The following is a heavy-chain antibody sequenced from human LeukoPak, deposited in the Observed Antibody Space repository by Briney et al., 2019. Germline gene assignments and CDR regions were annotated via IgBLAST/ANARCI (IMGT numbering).Heavy chain of an antibody. CDR2: IGRSAGST. V-gene: IGHV3-23*01. J-gene: IGHJ4*02. CDR3: AKDSFWLPHY. Sequence: GGSLRLSCAASGFTFSTYAMSWVRQAPGKGLEWVSAIGRSAGSTYYADSVKGRFTISRDNSKNTLYLQMNSLRAEDTAVYYCAKDSFWLPHYWGQGTLVTVSS. CDR1: GFTFSTYA. D-gene: IGHD5-12*01.